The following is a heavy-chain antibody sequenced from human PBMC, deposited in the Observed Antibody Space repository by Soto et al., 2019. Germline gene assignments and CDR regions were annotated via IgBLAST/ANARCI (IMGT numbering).Heavy chain of an antibody. CDR2: IYSGGST. CDR3: ARAALLWFGEVSGEAFDI. Sequence: GGSLRLSCAASGFTVSSNYMSWVRQAPGKGLEWVSVIYSGGSTYYADSVKGRFTISRDNSKNTLYLQMNSLRAEDTAVYYCARAALLWFGEVSGEAFDIWGQGTMVTVSS. CDR1: GFTVSSNY. V-gene: IGHV3-66*01. J-gene: IGHJ3*02. D-gene: IGHD3-10*01.